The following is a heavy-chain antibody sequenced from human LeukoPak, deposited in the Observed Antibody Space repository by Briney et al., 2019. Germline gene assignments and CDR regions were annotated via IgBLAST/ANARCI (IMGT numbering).Heavy chain of an antibody. CDR3: ARDGITMVRGVTSHFDY. CDR1: GFTFSSYA. V-gene: IGHV3-23*01. CDR2: ISGSGGST. Sequence: GGSLRLSCAASGFTFSSYAMSWVRQAPGKGLEWVSGISGSGGSTYYADSVKGRFTISRDNAKNSLYLQMNSLRAEDTAVYYCARDGITMVRGVTSHFDYWGQGTLVTVSS. J-gene: IGHJ4*02. D-gene: IGHD3-10*01.